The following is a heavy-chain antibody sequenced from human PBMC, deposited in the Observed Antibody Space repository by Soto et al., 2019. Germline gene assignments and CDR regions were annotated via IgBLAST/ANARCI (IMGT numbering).Heavy chain of an antibody. V-gene: IGHV1-46*03. CDR2: INPSGGST. CDR1: GYTFTSYD. CDR3: ASDSSSSEYLPDY. J-gene: IGHJ4*02. Sequence: ASVKVSCKASGYTFTSYDINWVRQATGQGLEWMGIINPSGGSTSYAQKFQGRVTMTRDTSTSTVYMELSSLRSEDTAVYYCASDSSSSEYLPDYWGQGTLVTVSS. D-gene: IGHD6-13*01.